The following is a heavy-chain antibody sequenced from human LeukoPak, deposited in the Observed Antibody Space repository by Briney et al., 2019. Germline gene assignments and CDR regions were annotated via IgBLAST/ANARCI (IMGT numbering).Heavy chain of an antibody. V-gene: IGHV3-48*04. Sequence: GGSLRLSCAASGFTFSSYSMNWVRQAPGKGLEWVSYISSRSTTIYYADSVKGRFTISRDNAKNSLYLQMNSLRAEDTAVYYCARSDISRYNWFDPWGQGTLVTVSS. J-gene: IGHJ5*02. CDR3: ARSDISRYNWFDP. CDR2: ISSRSTTI. CDR1: GFTFSSYS. D-gene: IGHD3-9*01.